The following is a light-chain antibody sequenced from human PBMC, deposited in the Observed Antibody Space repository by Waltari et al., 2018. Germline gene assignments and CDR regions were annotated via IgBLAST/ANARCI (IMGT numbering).Light chain of an antibody. CDR2: LGT. CDR3: RKERPAPCT. CDR1: QSLLHRNGYNE. J-gene: IGKJ1*01. V-gene: IGKV2-28*01. Sequence: DIVMTPSLLSLPLTPGQPASISCRSSQSLLHRNGYNELDQYLQKPGQSPQLMIYLGTNRAYGVRDRCRGGGAGRDSKGKFSREEVEDVGVYYGRKERPAPCTFDQGTKVKI.